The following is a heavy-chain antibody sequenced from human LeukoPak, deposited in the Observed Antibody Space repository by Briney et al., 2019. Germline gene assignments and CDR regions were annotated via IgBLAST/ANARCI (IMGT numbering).Heavy chain of an antibody. CDR3: ASLESSWYYFDY. D-gene: IGHD6-19*01. V-gene: IGHV4-39*07. J-gene: IGHJ4*02. CDR2: IYYSGST. Sequence: PSEILSLTCTVSGGSISSSSHYWGWIRQPPGKGLEWIGSIYYSGSTYYNMSLKSRVTISEDTSKNQFSLKMSPVTAADTAVYYCASLESSWYYFDYWGQGTLVTVSS. CDR1: GGSISSSSHY.